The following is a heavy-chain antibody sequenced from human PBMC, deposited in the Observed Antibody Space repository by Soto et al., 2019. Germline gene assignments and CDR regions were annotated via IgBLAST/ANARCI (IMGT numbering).Heavy chain of an antibody. CDR1: GGSISSSSYY. CDR2: IYYSGST. CDR3: ARHKRGYGSGSWIILFDY. Sequence: SETLSLTCTVSGGSISSSSYYWGWIRQPPGKGLEWIGSIYYSGSTYYNPSLKSRVTISVDTSKNQFSLKLSSVTAADTAVYYCARHKRGYGSGSWIILFDYWGQGNLVTVSS. D-gene: IGHD3-10*01. J-gene: IGHJ4*02. V-gene: IGHV4-39*01.